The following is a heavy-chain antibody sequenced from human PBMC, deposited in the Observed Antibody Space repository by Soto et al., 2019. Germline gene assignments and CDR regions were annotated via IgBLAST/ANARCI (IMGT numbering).Heavy chain of an antibody. J-gene: IGHJ6*02. CDR2: IRSKANSYAT. V-gene: IGHV3-73*01. CDR1: GFTFSGSA. Sequence: EVQLVESGGGLVQPGGSLKLSCAASGFTFSGSAMHWVRQASGKGLEWVGRIRSKANSYATAYAASVKGRFTISRDDSKSTAYLQMTSLKSEDTVVYYCTRHGHYYYGMDVWGQGTTVTVSS. CDR3: TRHGHYYYGMDV.